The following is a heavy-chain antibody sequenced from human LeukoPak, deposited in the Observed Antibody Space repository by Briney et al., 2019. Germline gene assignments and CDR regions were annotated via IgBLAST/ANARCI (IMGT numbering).Heavy chain of an antibody. J-gene: IGHJ5*02. D-gene: IGHD3-22*01. CDR2: IHYTGST. V-gene: IGHV4-59*01. CDR3: ARESNYHDSLGYNWFDP. Sequence: SETLSLTCTVSGASINRDYWSWLRQTPGKGLEWIGYIHYTGSTNCSPSLKSRVTISLDTSKNQFSLKLSSVTAADTAVYYCARESNYHDSLGYNWFDPWGQGTLVTVSS. CDR1: GASINRDY.